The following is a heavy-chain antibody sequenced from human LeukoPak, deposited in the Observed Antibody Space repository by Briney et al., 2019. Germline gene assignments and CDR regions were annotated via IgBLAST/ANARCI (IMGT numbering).Heavy chain of an antibody. CDR1: GFIFSSFG. J-gene: IGHJ4*02. V-gene: IGHV3-33*01. D-gene: IGHD3-22*01. Sequence: GGSLRLSCAASGFIFSSFGMHWVRQAPGKGLEWVAVIWHDGSYKYYLDSVKGRFTISRDNAKNTLYLQMNNLRVEDTAVYYCARVGDYENSGSQPFDYWGQGTLVTVSS. CDR3: ARVGDYENSGSQPFDY. CDR2: IWHDGSYK.